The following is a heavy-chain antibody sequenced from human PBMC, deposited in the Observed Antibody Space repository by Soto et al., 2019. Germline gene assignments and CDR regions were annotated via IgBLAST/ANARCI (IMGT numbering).Heavy chain of an antibody. Sequence: TSETLSLTCTVSGGSISSSSYYWGWIRQPPGKGLEWIGSIYYSGSTNYNPSLKSRVTISVDTSKNQFSLKLSSVTAADTAVYYCARRIVVVPAAIGDYYYYYYMDVWGKGTTVTVSS. CDR3: ARRIVVVPAAIGDYYYYYYMDV. V-gene: IGHV4-39*07. J-gene: IGHJ6*03. CDR1: GGSISSSSYY. CDR2: IYYSGST. D-gene: IGHD2-2*01.